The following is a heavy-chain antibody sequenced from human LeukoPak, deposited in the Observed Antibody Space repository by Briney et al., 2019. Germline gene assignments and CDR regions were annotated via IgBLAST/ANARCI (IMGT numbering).Heavy chain of an antibody. Sequence: SETLSLTCTVSGDSISGYYWNWLRQPPGKGREWIGEINHSGSTNYNPSLKSRVTISVDTSKNQLSLKLSSVTAADTAVYYCARSRRYYYHSSGYSGWFDPWGQGTLVTVSS. CDR3: ARSRRYYYHSSGYSGWFDP. V-gene: IGHV4-34*01. J-gene: IGHJ5*02. D-gene: IGHD3-22*01. CDR1: GDSISGYY. CDR2: INHSGST.